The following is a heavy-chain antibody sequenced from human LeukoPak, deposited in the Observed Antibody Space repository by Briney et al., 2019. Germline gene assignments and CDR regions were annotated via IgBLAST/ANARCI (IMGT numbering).Heavy chain of an antibody. V-gene: IGHV1-69*05. D-gene: IGHD2-2*02. CDR1: GGTFSSYA. Sequence: SVKVSCKASGGTFSSYAISWVRQAPGQGLEWMGGIIPIFGTANYAQKFQGRVTITTDESTSTAYMELSSLRSEDTAVYYCARDSGHCSSTSCYILTWTWGQGTLVTVSS. CDR3: ARDSGHCSSTSCYILTWT. J-gene: IGHJ4*02. CDR2: IIPIFGTA.